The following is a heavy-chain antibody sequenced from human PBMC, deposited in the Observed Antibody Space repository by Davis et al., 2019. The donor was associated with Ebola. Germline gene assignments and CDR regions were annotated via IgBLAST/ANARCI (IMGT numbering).Heavy chain of an antibody. D-gene: IGHD6-19*01. Sequence: SETLSLTCTVSGGSISSGGYYWSWIRQHPGKGLEWIGYIYYSGSTYYNPSLKSRVTISVDTSKNQFSLKLSSVTAEDTAVYYCARVPYSSGWNLFDYWGQGTLVTVSS. J-gene: IGHJ4*02. V-gene: IGHV4-31*03. CDR3: ARVPYSSGWNLFDY. CDR2: IYYSGST. CDR1: GGSISSGGYY.